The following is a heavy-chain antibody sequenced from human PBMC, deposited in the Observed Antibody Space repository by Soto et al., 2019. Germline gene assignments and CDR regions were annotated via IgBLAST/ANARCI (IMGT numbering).Heavy chain of an antibody. CDR2: MNAYVDAT. CDR3: AREVVDGRSLWLDP. D-gene: IGHD3-10*01. CDR1: GFTFSTND. J-gene: IGHJ5*02. V-gene: IGHV1-8*01. Sequence: QLQLVQSGAEVKKPGASVKVSCKASGFTFSTNDINWVRQAPGQGLQWMGWMNAYVDATDSPQEFEGRVTMTWNASISTAYMELNNLKSDDTAVYYCAREVVDGRSLWLDPWGQGTLVTVSS.